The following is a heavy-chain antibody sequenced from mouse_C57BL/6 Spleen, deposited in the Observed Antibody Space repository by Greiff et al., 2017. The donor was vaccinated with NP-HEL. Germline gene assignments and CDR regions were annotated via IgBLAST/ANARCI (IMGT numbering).Heavy chain of an antibody. Sequence: QVQLQQPGAELVKPGASLPLSFQASGYTFTSYWMHWVKQRPGQGLEWIGMIHPNSGSPHSHSKFKSKATLNVDKSYSTAYMQLSSLTSEDSAVYYCAREGDLNYGSRLDYWGQGTSVTVSS. CDR1: GYTFTSYW. J-gene: IGHJ4*01. CDR2: IHPNSGSP. D-gene: IGHD1-2*01. CDR3: AREGDLNYGSRLDY. V-gene: IGHV1-64*01.